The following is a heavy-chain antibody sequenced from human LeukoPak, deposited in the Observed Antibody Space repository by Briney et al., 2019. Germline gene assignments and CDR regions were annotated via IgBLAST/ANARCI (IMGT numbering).Heavy chain of an antibody. CDR3: ARLPAITTYYYYYMDV. D-gene: IGHD5-12*01. CDR1: GGSISSSSHY. V-gene: IGHV4-39*01. J-gene: IGHJ6*03. Sequence: PSESLSLTCAVPGGSISSSSHYWGWIRQPPGKRLECIVTIYYSGSSYYNPSLKSRVTMSVDTSKNQFSLRLSSVTAADTAVYYCARLPAITTYYYYYMDVWGKGTMVTVSS. CDR2: IYYSGSS.